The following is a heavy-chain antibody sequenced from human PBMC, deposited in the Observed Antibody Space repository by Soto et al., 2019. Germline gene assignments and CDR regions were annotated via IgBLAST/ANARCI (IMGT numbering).Heavy chain of an antibody. J-gene: IGHJ4*02. V-gene: IGHV1-69*01. CDR3: ARDLEGHKLRSPPCY. CDR1: GGTFSSYA. CDR2: IIPIFGTA. D-gene: IGHD2-15*01. Sequence: QVQLVQSGAEVKKPGSSVKVSCKASGGTFSSYAISWVRQAPGQGLEWMGGIIPIFGTANYAQKFQGRVTINADESMRADYMELRSLRSEDTAVYYGARDLEGHKLRSPPCYWGQRTLVTVSS.